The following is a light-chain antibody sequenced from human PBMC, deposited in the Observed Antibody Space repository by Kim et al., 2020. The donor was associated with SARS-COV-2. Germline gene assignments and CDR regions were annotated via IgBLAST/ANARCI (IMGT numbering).Light chain of an antibody. CDR1: NSGSKN. Sequence: SVARGQTARITCGGNNSGSKNVHWYQQKPGQAPVLVIYRDSNRPSGIPERFSGSNSGNTATLTISRAQAGDEADYYCQVWDSSTVVFGGGTQLTVL. CDR2: RDS. V-gene: IGLV3-9*01. CDR3: QVWDSSTVV. J-gene: IGLJ2*01.